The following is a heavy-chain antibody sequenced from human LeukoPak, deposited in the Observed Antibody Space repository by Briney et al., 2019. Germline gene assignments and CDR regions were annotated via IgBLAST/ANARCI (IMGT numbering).Heavy chain of an antibody. D-gene: IGHD6-13*01. V-gene: IGHV3-33*01. Sequence: PGGSLRLSCAASGFTFSSYGMHWVRQAPGKGLEWVAIIWYDGSNSYYADSVKGRFTISRDNSKNTLYLQMNSLRAEDTAVYYCARDGQGAAGDQWGQGTLVAVSS. J-gene: IGHJ4*02. CDR1: GFTFSSYG. CDR2: IWYDGSNS. CDR3: ARDGQGAAGDQ.